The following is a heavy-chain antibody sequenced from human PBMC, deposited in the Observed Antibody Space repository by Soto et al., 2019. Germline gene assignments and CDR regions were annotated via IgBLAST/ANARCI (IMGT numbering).Heavy chain of an antibody. CDR2: INPYNVKT. CDR1: GYSFITHG. Sequence: QVEMVQSGAEVKKPGASVNVSCKTSGYSFITHGVSWVRQAPGQGLEWMGWINPYNVKTNYAQRLQGRVTMTTDRSTRTAYMELRRLTSDDTALYYCARSPRISRSGDLWGKGTAITVSA. V-gene: IGHV1-18*01. J-gene: IGHJ6*04. CDR3: ARSPRISRSGDL. D-gene: IGHD4-17*01.